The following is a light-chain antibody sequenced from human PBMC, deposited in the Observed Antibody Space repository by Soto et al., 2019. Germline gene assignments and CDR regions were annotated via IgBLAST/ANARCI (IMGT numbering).Light chain of an antibody. Sequence: QSALTQPASVSGSPGQSITISCTGTSSDVGGYNHVSWYQHHPGKAPKLMIYDVSNRPSGVSNRFSGSKSGNTASLTISGLQAEDEADYYCSSYTTSSTLVVFGGGTKVTVL. CDR3: SSYTTSSTLVV. CDR2: DVS. J-gene: IGLJ3*02. CDR1: SSDVGGYNH. V-gene: IGLV2-14*03.